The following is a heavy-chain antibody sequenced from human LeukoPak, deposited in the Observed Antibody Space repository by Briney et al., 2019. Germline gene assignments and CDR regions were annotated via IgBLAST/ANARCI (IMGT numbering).Heavy chain of an antibody. CDR3: ARADGYWTNGVCYDY. D-gene: IGHD2-8*01. CDR1: GYTFTGYY. J-gene: IGHJ4*02. V-gene: IGHV1-2*02. CDR2: INPNSGGT. Sequence: PRASVKVSCKASGYTFTGYYMHWVRQAPGQGLEWMGWINPNSGGTNYAQKFQGRVTMTRDTSISTAYMELSRLRSDDTAVYYCARADGYWTNGVCYDYWGQGTLVTVSS.